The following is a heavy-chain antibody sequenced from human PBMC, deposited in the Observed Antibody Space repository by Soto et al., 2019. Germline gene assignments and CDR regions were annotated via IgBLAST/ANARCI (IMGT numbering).Heavy chain of an antibody. CDR3: ARVGYYDSSGYSTGGMDV. V-gene: IGHV3-13*01. J-gene: IGHJ6*02. Sequence: PGGSLRLSCAASGFTFSSYDMHWLRQATGKGLEWVSAIGTAGDTYYPGSVKGRFTISRENAKNSLYLQMNSLRAEDTAVYYCARVGYYDSSGYSTGGMDVWGQGTTVTVSS. CDR2: IGTAGDT. D-gene: IGHD3-22*01. CDR1: GFTFSSYD.